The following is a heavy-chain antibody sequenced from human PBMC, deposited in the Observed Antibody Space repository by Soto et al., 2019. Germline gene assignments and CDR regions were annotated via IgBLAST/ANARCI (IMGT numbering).Heavy chain of an antibody. CDR2: ISRYGDIT. Sequence: EVQLLESGGDLIQPGGSLRLSCAASGFTFNTYAMTWVRQAPGKGLEWVSAISRYGDITYYADSLEGRFSISRDNSKNTLYLQMNSLRAEDTAVYYCAKDRYLDHDSRGYLFDNWGQGTLVTVSS. D-gene: IGHD3-22*01. CDR3: AKDRYLDHDSRGYLFDN. CDR1: GFTFNTYA. V-gene: IGHV3-23*01. J-gene: IGHJ4*02.